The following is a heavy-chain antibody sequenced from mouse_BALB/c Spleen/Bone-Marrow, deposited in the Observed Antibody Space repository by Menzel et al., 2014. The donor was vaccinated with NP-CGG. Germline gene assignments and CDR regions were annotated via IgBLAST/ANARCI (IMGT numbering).Heavy chain of an antibody. D-gene: IGHD2-14*01. CDR1: GYTFSSYW. J-gene: IGHJ4*01. CDR3: ARDYRYDGAMDY. V-gene: IGHV1-9*01. CDR2: ILPGSGTT. Sequence: QVQLKESGAELMKPGASVKISCKATGYTFSSYWIEWVKQRPGHGLEWIGEILPGSGTTNYNENFKGKATFTADTSSNTAYMQLSSLTSEDSAVYYCARDYRYDGAMDYWGQGTPVTVSS.